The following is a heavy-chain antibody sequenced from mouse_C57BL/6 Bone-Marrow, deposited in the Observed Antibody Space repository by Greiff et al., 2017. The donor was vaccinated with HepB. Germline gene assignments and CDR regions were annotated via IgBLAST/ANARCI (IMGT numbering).Heavy chain of an antibody. J-gene: IGHJ3*01. CDR2: IHPNSGST. V-gene: IGHV1-64*01. CDR3: ARGRGNSWFAY. D-gene: IGHD2-1*01. CDR1: GYTFTSYW. Sequence: QVQLQQSGAELVKPGASVKLSCKASGYTFTSYWMHWVKQRPGQGLEWIGMIHPNSGSTNYNEKFKSKATLTVDKSSSTAYMQLSSLTSEDSAVYYCARGRGNSWFAYWGQGTLVTVSA.